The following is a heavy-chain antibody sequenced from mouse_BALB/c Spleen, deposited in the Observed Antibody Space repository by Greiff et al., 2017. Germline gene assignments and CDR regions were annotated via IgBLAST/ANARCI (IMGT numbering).Heavy chain of an antibody. V-gene: IGHV14-3*02. J-gene: IGHJ1*01. CDR2: IDPANGNT. D-gene: IGHD1-1*01. CDR1: GFNIKDTY. CDR3: ARWSTTVVGPNWYFDV. Sequence: VQLQQSGAELVKPGASVKLSCTASGFNIKDTYMHWVKQRPEQGLEWIGRIDPANGNTKYDPKFQGKATITADTSSNTAYLQLSSLTSEDTAFYYCARWSTTVVGPNWYFDVWGAGTTVTVSS.